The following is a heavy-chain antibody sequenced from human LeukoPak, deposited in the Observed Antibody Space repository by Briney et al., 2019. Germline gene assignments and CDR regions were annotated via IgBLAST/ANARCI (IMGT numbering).Heavy chain of an antibody. J-gene: IGHJ4*02. CDR3: ARHTYGSILPLDY. D-gene: IGHD6-13*01. Sequence: SSETLSLTCAVSGGSISSYYWSWIRQPAGRGLEWIGRIYTSGSTSYNPSLKSRVTMSVDTSKNQFSLKLTSVTAADMAVYYCARHTYGSILPLDYWGQGTLVTVSS. V-gene: IGHV4-4*07. CDR2: IYTSGST. CDR1: GGSISSYY.